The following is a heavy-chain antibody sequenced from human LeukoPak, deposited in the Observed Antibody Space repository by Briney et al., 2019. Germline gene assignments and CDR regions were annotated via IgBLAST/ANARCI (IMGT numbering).Heavy chain of an antibody. V-gene: IGHV1-8*01. J-gene: IGHJ3*02. CDR3: ASYGDYGDAFDI. CDR2: MNPNSGNT. CDR1: GGTFTSYD. D-gene: IGHD4-17*01. Sequence: ASVKVSCKASGGTFTSYDINWVRQATGQGLEWMGWMNPNSGNTGYAQKFQGRVTMTRNTSISTAYMELSSLRSEDTAVYYCASYGDYGDAFDIWGQGTMVTVSS.